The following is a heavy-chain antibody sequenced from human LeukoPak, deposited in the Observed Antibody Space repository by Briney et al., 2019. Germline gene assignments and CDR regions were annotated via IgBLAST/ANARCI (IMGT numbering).Heavy chain of an antibody. CDR2: ISSSSSYI. V-gene: IGHV3-21*01. D-gene: IGHD3-22*01. Sequence: GGSLRLSCAASGFTFSSYSMNRVRQVPGKGLEWVSSISSSSSYIYYADSVKGRFTIPRDNAKNSLYLQMNSLRAEDTAVYYCASTSGQYYYDSSGTYNWGQGTLVTVSS. J-gene: IGHJ4*02. CDR3: ASTSGQYYYDSSGTYN. CDR1: GFTFSSYS.